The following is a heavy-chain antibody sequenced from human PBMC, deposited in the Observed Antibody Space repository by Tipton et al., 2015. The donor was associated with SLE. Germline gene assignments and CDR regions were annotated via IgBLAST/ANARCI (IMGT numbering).Heavy chain of an antibody. CDR2: VYYSGGT. CDR3: ATYGQSSTSAFDY. J-gene: IGHJ4*02. D-gene: IGHD6-6*01. V-gene: IGHV4-59*12. CDR1: GDSISSYY. Sequence: TLSLTCTVSGDSISSYYWNWIRQPPGKGLEWLGYVYYSGGTNYNPSLKSRVTISVDTSKNQFSLKLGSVTAADTAVYYCATYGQSSTSAFDYWGQGTLVTVSS.